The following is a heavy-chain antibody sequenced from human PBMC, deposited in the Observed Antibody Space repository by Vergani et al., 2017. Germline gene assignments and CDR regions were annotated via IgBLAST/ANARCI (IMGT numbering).Heavy chain of an antibody. V-gene: IGHV3-30*02. J-gene: IGHJ4*02. CDR1: GFTLSNYD. D-gene: IGHD3-16*01. Sequence: QVQLVESGGGVVQRGGSLRLSCATSGFTLSNYDMQWIRQGPGKGLEFVAFIQFDGINQYYADSVNGRFTLSRDFSKNTLYLQMNSLGTDDTATYYCAKHFRGWGIDYWGQGTQVIVSS. CDR3: AKHFRGWGIDY. CDR2: IQFDGINQ.